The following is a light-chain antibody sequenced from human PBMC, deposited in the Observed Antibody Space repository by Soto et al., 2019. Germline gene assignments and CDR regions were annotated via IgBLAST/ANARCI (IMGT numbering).Light chain of an antibody. V-gene: IGLV2-14*01. CDR2: EVD. CDR1: SSDVGGYNY. J-gene: IGLJ1*01. Sequence: QSVLAQPASVSGSPGQSIIISCTGTSSDVGGYNYVSWYQQHPGKAPKFLIYEVDNRASGVSDRFSGSKSGNTASLTISGLQAEDEADYYCSSYTSSNTLVFGTGTKLTVL. CDR3: SSYTSSNTLV.